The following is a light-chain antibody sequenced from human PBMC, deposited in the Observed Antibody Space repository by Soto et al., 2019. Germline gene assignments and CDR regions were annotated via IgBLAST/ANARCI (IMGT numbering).Light chain of an antibody. CDR3: CSYAGSSTFVV. CDR2: EGS. J-gene: IGLJ3*02. V-gene: IGLV2-23*03. CDR1: ISDVGSYNL. Sequence: QSVLTQPASVSGSPGQSITISCTGTISDVGSYNLVSWYQHHPGKAPKLMIFEGSKRPSGVSNRFSGSKSGNTASLTISGLQAEDEADYYCCSYAGSSTFVVFGGGTKVTVL.